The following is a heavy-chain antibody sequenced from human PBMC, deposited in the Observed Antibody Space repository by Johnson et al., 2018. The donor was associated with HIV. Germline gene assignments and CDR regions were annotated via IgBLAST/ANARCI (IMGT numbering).Heavy chain of an antibody. CDR1: GFTFSTYG. D-gene: IGHD6-13*01. CDR2: ISYDGSNT. Sequence: QVQLVESGGGVVQPGRSLRLSCAASGFTFSTYGMHWVRQAPGKGLECVAIISYDGSNTFYVDSVKGRFTISRDSSKNTLYLQMNSLRAEDTALYYCARGGAGVAAAEDAFDIWGQGTMVTVSS. CDR3: ARGGAGVAAAEDAFDI. J-gene: IGHJ3*02. V-gene: IGHV3-30*19.